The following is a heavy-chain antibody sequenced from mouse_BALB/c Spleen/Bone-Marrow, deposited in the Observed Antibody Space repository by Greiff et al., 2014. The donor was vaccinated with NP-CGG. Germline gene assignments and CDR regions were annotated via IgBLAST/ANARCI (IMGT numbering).Heavy chain of an antibody. CDR2: IWADGST. Sequence: VHLVESGPGLVAPSQSLSITCTVSGFSLTNYGVHWVRQPPGKGLEWLGVIWADGSTNYNSALMPRLSISKDNSKSQVFFKMNSLQTDDTAMYYCARITTATGAMDYWGQGTSVTVSS. CDR1: GFSLTNYG. D-gene: IGHD1-2*01. V-gene: IGHV2-9*02. CDR3: ARITTATGAMDY. J-gene: IGHJ4*01.